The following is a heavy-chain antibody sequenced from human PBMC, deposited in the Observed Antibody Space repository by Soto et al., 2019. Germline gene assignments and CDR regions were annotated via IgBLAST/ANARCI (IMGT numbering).Heavy chain of an antibody. CDR1: DFSFHYAW. Sequence: GGSLRLSCAASDFSFHYAWMSWVRQAPGKGLEWVANIHGDGGKIYYVDSVKGRFTISRDNAKRSLYLQMNSLRAEDTAVYYCARDFYGGYTYGPGDYWGQGALVTVSS. D-gene: IGHD5-18*01. V-gene: IGHV3-7*01. J-gene: IGHJ4*02. CDR3: ARDFYGGYTYGPGDY. CDR2: IHGDGGKI.